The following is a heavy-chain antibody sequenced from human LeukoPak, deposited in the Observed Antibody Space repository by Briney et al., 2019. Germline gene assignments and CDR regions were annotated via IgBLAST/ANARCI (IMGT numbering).Heavy chain of an antibody. V-gene: IGHV3-23*01. CDR1: GFTFSSYA. D-gene: IGHD6-13*01. CDR2: ISGSGGST. Sequence: GGSLRLSCAASGFTFSSYAMSWIRQAPGKGLEWVSAISGSGGSTYYADSVKGRFTISRDNSKNTLYLQMNSLRAEDTAVYYCAKDLVGYSSSSNWFDPWGQGTLVTVSS. J-gene: IGHJ5*02. CDR3: AKDLVGYSSSSNWFDP.